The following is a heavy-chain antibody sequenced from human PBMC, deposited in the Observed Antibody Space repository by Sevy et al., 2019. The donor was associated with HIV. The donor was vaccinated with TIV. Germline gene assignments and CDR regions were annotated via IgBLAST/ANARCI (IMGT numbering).Heavy chain of an antibody. CDR2: IYPSGST. CDR1: GYSISSGYY. Sequence: SETLSLTCTVSGYSISSGYYWGWIRQPPGKGLEWIGSIYPSGSTYYNPSLKSRVTISVDTSKNQFSLKLSSVTAADTAVYYCARDGPYYYDSSGPIPPFYWFDPWGQGTLVTVSS. J-gene: IGHJ5*02. D-gene: IGHD3-22*01. V-gene: IGHV4-38-2*02. CDR3: ARDGPYYYDSSGPIPPFYWFDP.